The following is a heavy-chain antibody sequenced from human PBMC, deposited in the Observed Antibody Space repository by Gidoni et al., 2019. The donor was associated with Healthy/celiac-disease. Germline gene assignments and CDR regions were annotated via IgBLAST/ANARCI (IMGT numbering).Heavy chain of an antibody. CDR1: GGTFSSYT. CDR3: ASPGRRGSSWYYFDY. CDR2: IIPILGIA. J-gene: IGHJ4*02. D-gene: IGHD6-13*01. Sequence: QVQLLQSGAEVKKPGSSVKVSCKASGGTFSSYTISWVRQAPAQGLEWLGRIIPILGIANYAQKFQGRVTITADKSTSTAYMELSSLRSEDTAVYYCASPGRRGSSWYYFDYWGQGTLVTVSS. V-gene: IGHV1-69*02.